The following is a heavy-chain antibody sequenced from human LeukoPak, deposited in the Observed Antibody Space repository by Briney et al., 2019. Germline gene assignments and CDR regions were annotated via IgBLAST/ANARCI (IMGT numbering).Heavy chain of an antibody. CDR2: ISAYNGNT. CDR3: ARAGIQSGDLYYGMDV. D-gene: IGHD1-14*01. V-gene: IGHV1-18*01. J-gene: IGHJ6*02. Sequence: ASVKVSCKASGYTFPSYGISWVRQAPGQGLEWMGWISAYNGNTNYAQKLQGRVTMTTDTSTTTAYMELRSLRPDDTAMYYCARAGIQSGDLYYGMDVWGQGTTVTVSS. CDR1: GYTFPSYG.